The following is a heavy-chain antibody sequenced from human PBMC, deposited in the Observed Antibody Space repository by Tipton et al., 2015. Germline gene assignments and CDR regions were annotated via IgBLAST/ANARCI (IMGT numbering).Heavy chain of an antibody. Sequence: SLRLSCAASGFTFSSYGMHWVRQAPGKGLEWVAGLWNDGSNKYYADSVKGRFTISRDNSKNTLYLQMHSLRVEDTAVYFCASDYCSSTTCFGFFDYWGQGTLVTVSS. J-gene: IGHJ4*02. CDR3: ASDYCSSTTCFGFFDY. CDR2: LWNDGSNK. CDR1: GFTFSSYG. V-gene: IGHV3-33*01. D-gene: IGHD2-2*01.